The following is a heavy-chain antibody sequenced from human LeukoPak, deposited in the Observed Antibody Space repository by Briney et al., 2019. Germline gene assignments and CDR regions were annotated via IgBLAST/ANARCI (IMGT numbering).Heavy chain of an antibody. CDR2: ISGSGGTT. D-gene: IGHD2-2*02. Sequence: GGSLRLSCAASGFTFRSYAMSWVRQAPGKGLEWVSAISGSGGTTYYADSVKGRFTISRDNSKNSLYLQMNSLRAEDTAVYYCAKNLNEFQLLYSPIWVDWGQGTLVTVSS. V-gene: IGHV3-23*01. CDR1: GFTFRSYA. J-gene: IGHJ4*02. CDR3: AKNLNEFQLLYSPIWVD.